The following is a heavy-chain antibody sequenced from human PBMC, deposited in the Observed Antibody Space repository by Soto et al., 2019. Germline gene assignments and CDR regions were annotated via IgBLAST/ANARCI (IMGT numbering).Heavy chain of an antibody. J-gene: IGHJ4*02. CDR3: AKDAVSGDGIWLLDS. CDR1: GFTFTNYA. CDR2: LLRSGSTT. D-gene: IGHD4-17*01. V-gene: IGHV3-23*01. Sequence: PGGSLRLSCAASGFTFTNYAMTWARQAPGKGLEWVSSLLRSGSTTYYADSMKGRFTISSDISANSLYLQMDSLRAEDTAVYYCAKDAVSGDGIWLLDSWGQGTVVTVSS.